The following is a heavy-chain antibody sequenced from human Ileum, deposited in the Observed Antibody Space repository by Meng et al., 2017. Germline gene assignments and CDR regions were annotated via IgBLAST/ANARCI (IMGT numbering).Heavy chain of an antibody. CDR3: ARGDIAARCQH. Sequence: QVQLQESGARLVRPSENLSLACTVSGGSVSSGSYYWSWIRQPPGKGLEWIGEIHHSGSITYNPSLESRVTISMDTSKKQFSLKLHSVTAADTAVYYCARGDIAARCQHWGQGTLVTVSS. J-gene: IGHJ1*01. CDR1: GGSVSSGSYY. V-gene: IGHV4-61*01. CDR2: IHHSGSI. D-gene: IGHD6-6*01.